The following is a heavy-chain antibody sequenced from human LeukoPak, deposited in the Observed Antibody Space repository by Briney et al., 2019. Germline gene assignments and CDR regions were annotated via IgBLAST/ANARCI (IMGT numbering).Heavy chain of an antibody. J-gene: IGHJ4*02. V-gene: IGHV3-30-3*02. CDR3: VKKGGNNGRYDYFDY. CDR2: VSSDETTK. Sequence: PGRSLRLSCAASGFTFNSYAMHWVRQAPGKGLEWLAVVSSDETTKFYADSVKGQFTISRDNSKNTVYLQMDSLRTEDTAVYYCVKKGGNNGRYDYFDYWGQGTLVTVSS. CDR1: GFTFNSYA. D-gene: IGHD4-23*01.